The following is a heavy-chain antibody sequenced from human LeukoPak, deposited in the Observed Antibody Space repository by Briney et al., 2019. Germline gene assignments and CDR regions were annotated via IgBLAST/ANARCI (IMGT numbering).Heavy chain of an antibody. Sequence: GGSLRLSCAASGFTFSSYRMNWVRQAPGKGLECVSSISSSSRYIYYADSVKGRFTISRDNAKNSLYLQMNSLRAEDTSVYYSASPMVRGGILISFDYWGQGTLVTVSS. V-gene: IGHV3-21*01. CDR2: ISSSSRYI. CDR1: GFTFSSYR. J-gene: IGHJ4*02. CDR3: ASPMVRGGILISFDY. D-gene: IGHD3-10*01.